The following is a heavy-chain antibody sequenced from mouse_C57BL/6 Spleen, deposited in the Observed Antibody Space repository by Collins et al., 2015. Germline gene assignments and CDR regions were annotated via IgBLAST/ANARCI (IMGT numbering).Heavy chain of an antibody. J-gene: IGHJ4*01. Sequence: VKQTPVHGLEWIGVIDPETGGTAYNQKFKGKAILTADKSSSTAYMELRSLTSEDSAVYYCTRTMDYWGQGTSVTVSS. V-gene: IGHV1-15*01. CDR3: TRTMDY. CDR2: IDPETGGT.